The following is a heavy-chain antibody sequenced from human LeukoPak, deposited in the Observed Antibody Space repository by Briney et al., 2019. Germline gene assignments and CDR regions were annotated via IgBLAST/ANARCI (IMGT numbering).Heavy chain of an antibody. Sequence: SGPALVKPTQTLTLTCTFSGFSLSTSGMCVSWIRQPPGKALEWLARIDWDDDKYYSTSLKTRLTISKDTSKNQVVLTMTNMDPVDTATYYCARIPPGPKAVPLYYMDVWGKGTTVTVSS. CDR1: GFSLSTSGMC. CDR2: IDWDDDK. CDR3: ARIPPGPKAVPLYYMDV. V-gene: IGHV2-70*11. J-gene: IGHJ6*03. D-gene: IGHD6-19*01.